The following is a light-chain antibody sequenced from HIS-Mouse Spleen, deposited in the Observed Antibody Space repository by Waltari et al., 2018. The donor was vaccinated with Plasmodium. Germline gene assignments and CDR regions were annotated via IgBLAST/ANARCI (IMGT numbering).Light chain of an antibody. CDR1: NIGSKS. CDR2: DDS. V-gene: IGLV3-21*02. Sequence: SSVLTQPPPVSVAPGQTARITCGGNNIGSKSVHGYQQKPGQAPVLVVYDDSGRPSGIPERFSGSNSGNTATLTISRVEAGDEADYYCQVWDSSSDHPVFGGGTKLTVL. CDR3: QVWDSSSDHPV. J-gene: IGLJ2*01.